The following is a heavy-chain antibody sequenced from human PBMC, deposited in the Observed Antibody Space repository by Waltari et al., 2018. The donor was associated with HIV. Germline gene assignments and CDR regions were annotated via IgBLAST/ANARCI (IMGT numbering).Heavy chain of an antibody. Sequence: EVQLVQSGAEVKKPGQSLKISCKGSGYSFSNYWIAWVRQMPGRGLEWMGITFPGDPDTRYSPSFQGQVTISADKSISTAYLQWSSLKASDSALYYCARLTSASYHGGLGYWGQGTLVTVSS. CDR1: GYSFSNYW. D-gene: IGHD1-26*01. CDR2: TFPGDPDT. CDR3: ARLTSASYHGGLGY. J-gene: IGHJ4*02. V-gene: IGHV5-51*03.